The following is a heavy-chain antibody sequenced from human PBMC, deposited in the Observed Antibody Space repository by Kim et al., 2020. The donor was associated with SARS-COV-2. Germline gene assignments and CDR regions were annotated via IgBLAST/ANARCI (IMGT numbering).Heavy chain of an antibody. J-gene: IGHJ2*01. D-gene: IGHD1-7*01. CDR2: VKGDGSEK. CDR1: GFSFSHYW. CDR3: ASAENWNFVWYFDL. Sequence: GESLKISCEGFGFSFSHYWMTWVRQAPGRGLEWVATVKGDGSEKYHADSLKGRFTIYRDNANKLVFLQMKSLGAEDSAVYYCASAENWNFVWYFDLWGRGTLVSASS. V-gene: IGHV3-7*01.